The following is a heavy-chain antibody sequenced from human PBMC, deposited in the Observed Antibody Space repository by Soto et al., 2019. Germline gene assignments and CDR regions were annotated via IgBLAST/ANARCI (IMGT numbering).Heavy chain of an antibody. CDR1: GFTFSSYG. J-gene: IGHJ6*02. CDR2: ISYDGSNK. CDR3: AKSMGGATKFPGYYYGVDV. D-gene: IGHD1-26*01. V-gene: IGHV3-30*18. Sequence: PGGSLRLSCAASGFTFSSYGMHWGRQAPGKGLEWVAVISYDGSNKYYADSVKGRFTISRDNSKNTLYLQMNSLRAEDTAVYYCAKSMGGATKFPGYYYGVDVWGQRTTVTVSS.